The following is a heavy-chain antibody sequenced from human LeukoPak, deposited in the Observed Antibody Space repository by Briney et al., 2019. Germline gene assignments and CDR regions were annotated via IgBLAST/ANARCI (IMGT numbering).Heavy chain of an antibody. Sequence: GASVKVSCKASGYTFTGYYMHWVRQAPGQGLEWMGWINPNSGGTNYAQKFQGRVTMTRDTSISTAYMELSRLRSDDTAVYYCARETKKDVDTAMGSDLSFDYWGQGTLVTVSS. V-gene: IGHV1-2*02. J-gene: IGHJ4*02. CDR2: INPNSGGT. CDR3: ARETKKDVDTAMGSDLSFDY. D-gene: IGHD5-18*01. CDR1: GYTFTGYY.